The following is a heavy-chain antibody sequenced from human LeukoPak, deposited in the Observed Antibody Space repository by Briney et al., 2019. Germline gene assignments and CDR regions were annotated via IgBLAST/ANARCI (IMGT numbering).Heavy chain of an antibody. V-gene: IGHV1-24*01. Sequence: ASVKVSCKVYGYTLTELSMHWVRQAPGKGLEWMGGFDPEGGETIYAQKFQGRVTMTEDTSTDTAYMELSSLRSEDTAVYYCAASGYSSSWYEYWGQGTLVTVSS. CDR3: AASGYSSSWYEY. CDR2: FDPEGGET. J-gene: IGHJ4*02. CDR1: GYTLTELS. D-gene: IGHD6-13*01.